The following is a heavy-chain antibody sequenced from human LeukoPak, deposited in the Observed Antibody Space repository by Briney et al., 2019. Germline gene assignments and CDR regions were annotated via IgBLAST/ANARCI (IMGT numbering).Heavy chain of an antibody. CDR1: GFTFSSYS. D-gene: IGHD3-10*01. Sequence: GGSLRLSCAASGFTFSSYSMTWVRQAPGKGLEWVSGIDASDGSTFYADSVKGRFTISRDNSRNTLFLQMDSLRADDTAVYYCVKGITSLVFLSRGDWGQGTLVTVSS. CDR2: IDASDGST. V-gene: IGHV3-23*01. J-gene: IGHJ4*02. CDR3: VKGITSLVFLSRGD.